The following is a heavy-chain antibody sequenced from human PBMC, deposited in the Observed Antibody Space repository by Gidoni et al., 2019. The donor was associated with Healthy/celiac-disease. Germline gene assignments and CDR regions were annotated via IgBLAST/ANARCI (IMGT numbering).Heavy chain of an antibody. Sequence: EVQLLVSGGGLVQPGGSLSLAWARHRSSCGSYAMSWVRQAPGKGLEWVSSIRGSGGSTYYAYSVNGRFTISNDNSKNTLYLQMNSLSAEDTAVYYCAKDAHTAARPIHFDYWGRGTLVTVSS. CDR2: IRGSGGST. CDR1: RSSCGSYA. J-gene: IGHJ4*02. V-gene: IGHV3-23*01. D-gene: IGHD6-6*01. CDR3: AKDAHTAARPIHFDY.